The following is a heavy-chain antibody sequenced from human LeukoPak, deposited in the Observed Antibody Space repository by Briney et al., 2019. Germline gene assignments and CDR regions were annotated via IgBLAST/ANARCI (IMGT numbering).Heavy chain of an antibody. D-gene: IGHD3-22*01. J-gene: IGHJ4*02. CDR2: ISCSSSYI. Sequence: GGSLRLSCAASGFTFSSYSMNWVRQAPGKGLEWVSSISCSSSYIYYADSVKGRFTISRDNAKNSLYLQMNSLRAEDTAVYYCARVEYYYDSSGYFDYWGQGTLVTVSS. CDR1: GFTFSSYS. V-gene: IGHV3-21*01. CDR3: ARVEYYYDSSGYFDY.